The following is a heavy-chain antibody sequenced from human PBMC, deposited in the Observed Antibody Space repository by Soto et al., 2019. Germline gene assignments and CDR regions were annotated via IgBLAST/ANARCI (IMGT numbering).Heavy chain of an antibody. CDR1: GYTFTNYG. Sequence: GASVKVSCKTSGYTFTNYGISWVRQAPGQGLEWMGWINAGNGNTKYSQKFQGRVTITRDTSASTAYMELSSLRSEDTAVYYCARDLGYSYHETWGQGTLVTVSS. CDR3: ARDLGYSYHET. V-gene: IGHV1-3*01. J-gene: IGHJ5*02. CDR2: INAGNGNT. D-gene: IGHD5-18*01.